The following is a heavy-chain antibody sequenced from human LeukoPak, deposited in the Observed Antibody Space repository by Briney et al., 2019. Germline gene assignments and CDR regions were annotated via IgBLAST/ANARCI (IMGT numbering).Heavy chain of an antibody. D-gene: IGHD5-24*01. Sequence: SETLSLTCTVLDGSISIYYWSWIRQPPGKGLEWVGYIYNSGSTNYNPSLKSRVTISADTSKNQFSLKLTSVTAADTAMYYCVRDRELTYWGQGTLVTVSS. J-gene: IGHJ4*02. CDR3: VRDRELTY. CDR1: DGSISIYY. V-gene: IGHV4-59*01. CDR2: IYNSGST.